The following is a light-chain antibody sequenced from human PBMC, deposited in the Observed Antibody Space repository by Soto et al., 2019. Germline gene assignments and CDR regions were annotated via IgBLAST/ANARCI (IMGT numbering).Light chain of an antibody. J-gene: IGKJ2*01. CDR1: QSISSN. Sequence: EIVMTQSPATLSVSPGERATLSCRASQSISSNLAWYQRRPGQAPRLLIYGASARATGIPARFSGSGSGTEFTLTISSLQSEDFAVYYCQQYNNWRPYTFGPGTKVEIK. CDR2: GAS. V-gene: IGKV3-15*01. CDR3: QQYNNWRPYT.